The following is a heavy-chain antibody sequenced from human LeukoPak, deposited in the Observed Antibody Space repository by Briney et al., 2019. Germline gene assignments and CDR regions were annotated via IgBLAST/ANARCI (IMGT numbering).Heavy chain of an antibody. Sequence: ASVKVSCKASGYTFTSYAMHWVRQAPGQRLEWMGWINAGNGNTKYSQKFQGRVTITRDTFASTAYMELSSLRSEDTAVYYCARSSPQHVLRFLEWLLPSDVWGQGTTVTVSS. CDR3: ARSSPQHVLRFLEWLLPSDV. CDR1: GYTFTSYA. CDR2: INAGNGNT. J-gene: IGHJ6*02. D-gene: IGHD3-3*01. V-gene: IGHV1-3*01.